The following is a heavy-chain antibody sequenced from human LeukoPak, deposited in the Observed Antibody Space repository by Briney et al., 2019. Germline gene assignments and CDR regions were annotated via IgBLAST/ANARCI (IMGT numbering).Heavy chain of an antibody. Sequence: ASVKVSCKASGYTFTCYGISWVRQAPGQGLEWMGWISAYNGNTNYAQKLQGRVTMTTDTSTSTAYMELRSLRSDDTAVYYCARTTGTTINYGMDVWGKGTTVTVSS. CDR1: GYTFTCYG. CDR2: ISAYNGNT. V-gene: IGHV1-18*04. J-gene: IGHJ6*04. CDR3: ARTTGTTINYGMDV. D-gene: IGHD1-1*01.